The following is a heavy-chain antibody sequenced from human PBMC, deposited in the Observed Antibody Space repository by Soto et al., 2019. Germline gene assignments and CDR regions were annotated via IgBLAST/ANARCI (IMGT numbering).Heavy chain of an antibody. Sequence: TGGSLRLSCAASGFTFSNYAMSWVRQAPGKGLKWVSAISGTGGSTYYSDSVRGRFTISRDNSKNTLYLQMNSLRVDDTAVYYCAVPTGIEVTGPDYWGQGTLVTVSS. V-gene: IGHV3-23*01. CDR3: AVPTGIEVTGPDY. D-gene: IGHD6-19*01. J-gene: IGHJ4*02. CDR2: ISGTGGST. CDR1: GFTFSNYA.